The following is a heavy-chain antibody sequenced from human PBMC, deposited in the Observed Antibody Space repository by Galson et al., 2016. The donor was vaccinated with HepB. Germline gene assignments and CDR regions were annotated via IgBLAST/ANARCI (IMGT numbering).Heavy chain of an antibody. D-gene: IGHD3-16*02. CDR1: GFMFSTYW. J-gene: IGHJ4*02. CDR3: ARDAGYHQIDY. Sequence: LRLSCAASGFMFSTYWMTWVRQAPGKGLEWVANINQDGSEKYHVDSVKGRFTISKDNGKNSLFLQLNSLRAEDTAVYYCARDAGYHQIDYWGQGTLVTVSS. V-gene: IGHV3-7*03. CDR2: INQDGSEK.